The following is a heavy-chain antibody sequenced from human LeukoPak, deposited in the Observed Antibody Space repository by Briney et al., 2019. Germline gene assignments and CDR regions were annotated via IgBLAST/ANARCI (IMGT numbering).Heavy chain of an antibody. J-gene: IGHJ3*02. V-gene: IGHV3-21*01. D-gene: IGHD5-18*01. CDR3: ARDTRGSYGFSRYAFDI. CDR2: ISSSSSYI. Sequence: PGGSLRLSCAASGFTFSSYSMNWVRQAPGKGLEWVSSISSSSSYIYYADSVNGRFTISRDNAKNSLYLQMNSLRSGDTAVYYCARDTRGSYGFSRYAFDIWGQGTMVTVSS. CDR1: GFTFSSYS.